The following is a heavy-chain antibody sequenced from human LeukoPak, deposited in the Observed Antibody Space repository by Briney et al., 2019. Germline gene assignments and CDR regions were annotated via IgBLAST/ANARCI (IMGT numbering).Heavy chain of an antibody. V-gene: IGHV3-23*01. Sequence: PGGSLRLSCAVSGITLSNYGMSWVRQAPGKGLEWVAGISDSGGSTNYADSVKGRFTISRDNSKNTLYLQMNSLRAEDTAVYYCARDSVERYCSSTSCPYDYWGQGTLVTVSS. CDR3: ARDSVERYCSSTSCPYDY. D-gene: IGHD2-2*01. CDR1: GITLSNYG. J-gene: IGHJ4*02. CDR2: ISDSGGST.